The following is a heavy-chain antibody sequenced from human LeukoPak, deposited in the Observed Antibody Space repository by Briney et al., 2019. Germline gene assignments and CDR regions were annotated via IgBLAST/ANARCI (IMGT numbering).Heavy chain of an antibody. CDR2: IYHSGST. D-gene: IGHD6-13*01. V-gene: IGHV4-38-2*01. CDR3: ARQGGIAAAGSIDY. Sequence: SETLSLTCAVSGYSISSGYYWDWIRQPPGNGLEWIGSIYHSGSTYYNPSLKSRVTISVDTSKNQFSLKLSSVTAADTAVYYCARQGGIAAAGSIDYWGQGTLVTVSS. CDR1: GYSISSGYY. J-gene: IGHJ4*02.